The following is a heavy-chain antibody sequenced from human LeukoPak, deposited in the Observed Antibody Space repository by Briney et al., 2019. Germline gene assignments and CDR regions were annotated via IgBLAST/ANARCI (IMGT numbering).Heavy chain of an antibody. CDR3: SVGGLGEFPFAL. D-gene: IGHD5-12*01. CDR1: GFIFSDQN. J-gene: IGHJ4*02. Sequence: PGGSLRLSCAASGFIFSDQNMNWVRQAPGKGLEWVSSISRTSNYIYYADSVKGRFTISRDNANNSLYLQMSSLRAEDTAIYYCSVGGLGEFPFALWGQGTLVTVSS. V-gene: IGHV3-21*01. CDR2: ISRTSNYI.